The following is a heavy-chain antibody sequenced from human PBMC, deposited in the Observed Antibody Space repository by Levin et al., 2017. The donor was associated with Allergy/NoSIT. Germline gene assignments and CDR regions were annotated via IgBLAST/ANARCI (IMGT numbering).Heavy chain of an antibody. V-gene: IGHV3-23*01. D-gene: IGHD6-13*01. Sequence: GGSLRLSCAASGFTFSSYAMSWVRQAPGKGLEWVSAISGSGGSTYYADSVKGRFTISRDNSKNTLYLQMNSLRAEDTAVYYCAKPRAGIAAAGYYFDYWGQGTLVTVSS. CDR2: ISGSGGST. CDR3: AKPRAGIAAAGYYFDY. CDR1: GFTFSSYA. J-gene: IGHJ4*02.